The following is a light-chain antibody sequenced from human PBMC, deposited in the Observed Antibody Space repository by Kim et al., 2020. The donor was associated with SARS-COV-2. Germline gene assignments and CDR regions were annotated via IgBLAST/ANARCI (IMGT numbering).Light chain of an antibody. V-gene: IGLV1-44*01. Sequence: SELTQPPSVSGTPGQRVTISCSGSSSNIGSHFVNWFQQLPGTAPKLLIYSDNQRPSGVPDRFSGSKSGTSASLAISGLQSDDEADYYCATWDVSLSCWVFGGGTQLTVL. J-gene: IGLJ3*02. CDR1: SSNIGSHF. CDR3: ATWDVSLSCWV. CDR2: SDN.